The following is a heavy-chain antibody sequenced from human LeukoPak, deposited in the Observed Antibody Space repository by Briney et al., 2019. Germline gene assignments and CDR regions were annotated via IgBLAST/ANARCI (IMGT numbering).Heavy chain of an antibody. Sequence: GGSLRLSCAASGFTFSSYAMSWVRQAPGKGLEWVSAISGSGGSTYYADSVKGRFTISRDNSKNTLYLQMNSLRAEDTAVYYCAKVAVWYYVSSGSQVDVWGKGTTVTVSS. CDR3: AKVAVWYYVSSGSQVDV. J-gene: IGHJ6*04. CDR1: GFTFSSYA. CDR2: ISGSGGST. V-gene: IGHV3-23*01. D-gene: IGHD3-22*01.